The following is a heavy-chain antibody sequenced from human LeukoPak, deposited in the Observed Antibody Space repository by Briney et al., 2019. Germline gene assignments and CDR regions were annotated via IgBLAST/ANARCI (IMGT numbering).Heavy chain of an antibody. CDR1: GYSFTDYY. CDR2: INPKSGDT. V-gene: IGHV1-2*02. J-gene: IGHJ5*02. D-gene: IGHD2-8*01. Sequence: ASVKVSCKASGYSFTDYYIRWVRQAPGQGLEWMGWINPKSGDTNYAQKFQGRVTVTRDTSISTGYMEMSRLTSDDTAMYYCARSGYCTTSCYNWFDPWGQGTLVTVSP. CDR3: ARSGYCTTSCYNWFDP.